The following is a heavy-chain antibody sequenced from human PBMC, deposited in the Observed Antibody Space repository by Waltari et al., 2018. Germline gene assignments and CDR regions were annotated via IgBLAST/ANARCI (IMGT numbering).Heavy chain of an antibody. V-gene: IGHV1-8*01. D-gene: IGHD1-26*01. Sequence: QVQLVQSGAELKKPGASVKVSCKASGYTFTSYDINWVRQATGQGLEWMGWRNPNSGNTGYAQKFQGRVTMTRNTSISTAYMELSSLRSEDTAVYYCARLPRLGWELLPPIWGQGTMVTVSS. CDR1: GYTFTSYD. CDR2: RNPNSGNT. J-gene: IGHJ3*02. CDR3: ARLPRLGWELLPPI.